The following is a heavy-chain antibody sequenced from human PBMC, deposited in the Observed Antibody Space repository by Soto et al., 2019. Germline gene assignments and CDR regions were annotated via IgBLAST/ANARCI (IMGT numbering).Heavy chain of an antibody. CDR2: IVVGSGKT. Sequence: SVEVSCKACGFTFSSSAVQWVRQARGQRLEWIGWIVVGSGKTNYAQKFQERVTIIRDMSTSTVYMELSSLRSEDTAVYYCAAVQGTYCHDSSGYLSAAFDIWGQGTMVTVSS. CDR3: AAVQGTYCHDSSGYLSAAFDI. CDR1: GFTFSSSA. D-gene: IGHD3-22*01. J-gene: IGHJ3*02. V-gene: IGHV1-58*01.